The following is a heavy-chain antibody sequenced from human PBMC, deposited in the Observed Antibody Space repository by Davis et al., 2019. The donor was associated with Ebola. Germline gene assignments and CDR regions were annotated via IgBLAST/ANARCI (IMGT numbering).Heavy chain of an antibody. CDR3: ARAQGVRYGSLDY. D-gene: IGHD4-17*01. CDR2: IYSGGST. J-gene: IGHJ4*02. Sequence: GESLKISCAASGFTVSSNYMSWVRQAPGKGLEWVSVIYSGGSTYYADSVKGRFTISRDNSKNTLYLQMNSLRAEDTAVYYCARAQGVRYGSLDYWGQGTLVTVSS. V-gene: IGHV3-53*01. CDR1: GFTVSSNY.